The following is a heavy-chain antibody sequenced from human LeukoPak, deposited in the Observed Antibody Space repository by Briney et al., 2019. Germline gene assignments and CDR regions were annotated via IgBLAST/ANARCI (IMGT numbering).Heavy chain of an antibody. CDR3: TLLDY. Sequence: PGGSLRLSCVVSGFSFSDSYMTWIRQPPGKGLEWIGSIYYSGSTYYNPSLKSRVTISVDTSKNQFSLKLSSVTAADTAVYYCTLLDYWGQGTLVTVSS. J-gene: IGHJ4*02. CDR1: GFSFSDSY. V-gene: IGHV4-38-2*01. CDR2: IYYSGST.